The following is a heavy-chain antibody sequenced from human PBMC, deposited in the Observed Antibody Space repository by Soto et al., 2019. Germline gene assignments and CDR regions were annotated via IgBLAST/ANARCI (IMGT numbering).Heavy chain of an antibody. Sequence: PVGSLRLSCAASGFTFSSYAMSWVRQAPGKGLEWVSAISGSGGSTYYADSVKGRFTISRDNSKNTLYLQMNSLRAEDTAVYYCAKVTGYDILTGYWAFDYWGQGTLVTVSS. CDR1: GFTFSSYA. J-gene: IGHJ4*02. D-gene: IGHD3-9*01. CDR3: AKVTGYDILTGYWAFDY. CDR2: ISGSGGST. V-gene: IGHV3-23*01.